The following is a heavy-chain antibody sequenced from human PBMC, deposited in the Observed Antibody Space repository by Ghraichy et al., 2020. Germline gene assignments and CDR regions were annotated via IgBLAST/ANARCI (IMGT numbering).Heavy chain of an antibody. D-gene: IGHD4-17*01. Sequence: SETPSLTCTVSGGSISSYYWSWIRQPPGKGLEWIGYIYYSGSTNYNPSLKSRVTISVDTSKNQFSLKLTSVTAADTAVYYCARLEFMVTTGNWFDPWGQGTLVTVSS. J-gene: IGHJ5*02. CDR3: ARLEFMVTTGNWFDP. V-gene: IGHV4-59*01. CDR2: IYYSGST. CDR1: GGSISSYY.